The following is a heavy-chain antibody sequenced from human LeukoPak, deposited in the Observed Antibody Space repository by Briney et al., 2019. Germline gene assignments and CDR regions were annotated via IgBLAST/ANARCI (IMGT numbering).Heavy chain of an antibody. D-gene: IGHD1-26*01. CDR3: ARDGYEGYSRSYDFDL. V-gene: IGHV1-2*02. CDR2: INPNSGGT. Sequence: ASVKVSCKVSGYTLTGHYMHWVRQAPGQGLEWMGWINPNSGGTNYAQKFQDRVTMTRDTSIITAYMELSRLRSDDTAVYYCARDGYEGYSRSYDFDLWGQGTLVTVSS. J-gene: IGHJ4*02. CDR1: GYTLTGHY.